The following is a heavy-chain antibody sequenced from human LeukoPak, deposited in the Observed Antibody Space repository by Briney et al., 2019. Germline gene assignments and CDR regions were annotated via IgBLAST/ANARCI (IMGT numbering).Heavy chain of an antibody. D-gene: IGHD2-21*01. CDR3: ARDESHTVVGDAFDI. Sequence: GGSLRLSCAASGFTFSSYWMSWVRQAPGKGLEWVANIKQDGSEKYYVDSVKGRFTISRDNAKNSLYLQMNSLRAEDTAVYYCARDESHTVVGDAFDIWGQGTMVTVSS. CDR2: IKQDGSEK. J-gene: IGHJ3*02. CDR1: GFTFSSYW. V-gene: IGHV3-7*01.